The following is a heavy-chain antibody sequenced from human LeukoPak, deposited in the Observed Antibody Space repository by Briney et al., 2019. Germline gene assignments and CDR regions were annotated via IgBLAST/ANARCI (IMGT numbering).Heavy chain of an antibody. CDR1: GGPIRGYY. D-gene: IGHD3-3*01. CDR3: ARNWVPTVFAVAHAFDI. CDR2: IYYGGTT. V-gene: IGHV4-59*01. Sequence: SETLSLTCTVSGGPIRGYYWSWIRQPPGKGLEWIGYIYYGGTTNYNPSLKSRLTISVDTSKNQFSLKLNSVTAADTAVYYCARNWVPTVFAVAHAFDIWGQGTTVTVSS. J-gene: IGHJ3*02.